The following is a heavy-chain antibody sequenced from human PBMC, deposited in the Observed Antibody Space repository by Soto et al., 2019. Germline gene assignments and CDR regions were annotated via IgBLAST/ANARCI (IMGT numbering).Heavy chain of an antibody. D-gene: IGHD1-26*01. J-gene: IGHJ6*02. Sequence: ASVKVSCKASGYTFTSYYMHWVRQAPRPRPKWMGIISPSGGSTSYAQKFQGRVTMTRDTSTSTVYMELSSLRSEDTAVYYCASTSIVGATTRNYYYGMDVWGQGTTVTVSS. CDR3: ASTSIVGATTRNYYYGMDV. V-gene: IGHV1-46*01. CDR2: ISPSGGST. CDR1: GYTFTSYY.